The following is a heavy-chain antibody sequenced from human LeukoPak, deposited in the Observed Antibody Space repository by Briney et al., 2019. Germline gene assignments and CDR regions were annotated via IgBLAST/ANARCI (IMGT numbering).Heavy chain of an antibody. CDR2: INHSGST. D-gene: IGHD6-19*01. CDR3: ARESTTVAGTFDY. CDR1: GGPFSGYY. V-gene: IGHV4-34*01. Sequence: KPSETLSLTCAVYGGPFSGYYWSWIRQPPVKGLDWIGEINHSGSTNYNPSLKSRVTISVDTSKNQFSLKLSSVTAADTAMYYCARESTTVAGTFDYWGQGTLVTVSS. J-gene: IGHJ4*02.